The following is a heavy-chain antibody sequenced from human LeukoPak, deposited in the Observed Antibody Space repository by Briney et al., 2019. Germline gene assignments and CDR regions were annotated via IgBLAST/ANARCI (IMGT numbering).Heavy chain of an antibody. Sequence: GGSLRLSCAASGFAFNSYAMSWVRQAPGKGLEWVSAISGSGGSTYYADSVKGRFTISRDNSKNTLYLQMNSLRAEDTAVYYCAKDPLVRGVTYDYWGQGTLVTVSS. CDR2: ISGSGGST. D-gene: IGHD3-10*01. V-gene: IGHV3-23*01. J-gene: IGHJ4*02. CDR1: GFAFNSYA. CDR3: AKDPLVRGVTYDY.